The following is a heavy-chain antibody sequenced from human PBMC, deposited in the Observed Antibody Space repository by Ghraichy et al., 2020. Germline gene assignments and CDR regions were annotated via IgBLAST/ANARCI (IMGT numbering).Heavy chain of an antibody. CDR1: GYSFTSYG. J-gene: IGHJ6*02. Sequence: ALVKVSCKASGYSFTSYGISWVRQAPGQGLEWMGWISTYNGNTNYAQNLQGRVTMTTDTSTSTAYMELGSLRSDDTAVYYCARIQLLCVGELSYGYYGMDVWGQGTTVSVSS. V-gene: IGHV1-18*01. CDR3: ARIQLLCVGELSYGYYGMDV. CDR2: ISTYNGNT. D-gene: IGHD3-10*01.